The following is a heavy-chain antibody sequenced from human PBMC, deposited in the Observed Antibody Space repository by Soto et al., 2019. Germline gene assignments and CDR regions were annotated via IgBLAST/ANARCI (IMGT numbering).Heavy chain of an antibody. Sequence: QVQLVQSGAEVKKPGSSVKVSCKASGGSLTNYGVSWVRQAPGQGLEWMGGIIPVFGTANYAQKFQGRVTIAADEAKSTVCMDVRSLRAEDTSVYYCARGDATKLGFTNYYGMDLWGQGTTVTVSS. CDR2: IIPVFGTA. CDR1: GGSLTNYG. CDR3: ARGDATKLGFTNYYGMDL. V-gene: IGHV1-69*12. D-gene: IGHD3-16*01. J-gene: IGHJ6*02.